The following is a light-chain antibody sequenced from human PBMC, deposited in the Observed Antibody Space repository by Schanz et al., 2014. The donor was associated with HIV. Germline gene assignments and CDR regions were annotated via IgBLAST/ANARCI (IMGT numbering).Light chain of an antibody. CDR1: SSDVGGYKY. V-gene: IGLV2-14*01. Sequence: QSALTQPASVSGSPGQSITISCTGTSSDVGGYKYVSWYQQYPGKAPKLIIFDVDNRPSGVSWRFSASKSGNTASLTISGLQAEDEADYYCSSYRSGSPLWVFGGGTKLTVL. CDR3: SSYRSGSPLWV. CDR2: DVD. J-gene: IGLJ3*02.